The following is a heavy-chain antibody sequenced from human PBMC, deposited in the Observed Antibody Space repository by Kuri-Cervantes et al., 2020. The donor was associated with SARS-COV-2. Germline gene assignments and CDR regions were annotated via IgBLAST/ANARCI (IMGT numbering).Heavy chain of an antibody. CDR3: VRHKAAAGIVAPD. Sequence: GESLKISCAASGFTFSSYAMSWVRQAPGKGLEWVSVIYSGGSSTYYADSVKGRFTISRDNSRNFLYQQMNRLRPEDMAVYYCVRHKAAAGIVAPDWGQGTLVTVSS. CDR2: IYSGGSST. V-gene: IGHV3-23*03. D-gene: IGHD6-13*01. J-gene: IGHJ4*02. CDR1: GFTFSSYA.